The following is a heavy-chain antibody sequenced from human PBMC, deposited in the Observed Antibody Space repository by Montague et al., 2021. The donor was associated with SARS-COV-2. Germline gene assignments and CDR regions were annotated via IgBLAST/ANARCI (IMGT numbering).Heavy chain of an antibody. CDR2: IYYSGST. Sequence: SETLSLTCTVSGGSISSSSYYWGWIRQPPGKGLEWIGCIYYSGSTYYNPSLQSRVTISVDTSKNQFSLKLSSVTAADPAVYYCVRSRAGRYFDWTKLDAHVKPYYFDYWGQGTLVTVSS. J-gene: IGHJ4*02. D-gene: IGHD3-9*01. V-gene: IGHV4-39*01. CDR3: VRSRAGRYFDWTKLDAHVKPYYFDY. CDR1: GGSISSSSYY.